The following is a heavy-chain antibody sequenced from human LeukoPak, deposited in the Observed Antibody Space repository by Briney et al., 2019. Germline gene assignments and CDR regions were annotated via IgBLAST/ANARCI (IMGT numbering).Heavy chain of an antibody. CDR2: INHSGST. CDR1: GGSFSGYY. CDR3: ARGGYYGSGRDAFDI. J-gene: IGHJ3*02. D-gene: IGHD3-10*01. Sequence: SETLSLTCAVYGGSFSGYYWNWIRQPPGKGLEWIGEINHSGSTNYNPSLKSRVTISVDTSKNQFSLKLSSVTAADTAVYYCARGGYYGSGRDAFDIWGQGTKVTVSS. V-gene: IGHV4-34*01.